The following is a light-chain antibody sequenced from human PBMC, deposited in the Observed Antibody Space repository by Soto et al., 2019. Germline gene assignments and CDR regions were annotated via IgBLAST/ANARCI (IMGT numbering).Light chain of an antibody. Sequence: ELGLTQSPGTLSLSPGERATLSCRASQSINNRYLAWYQQKPGQAPRLLIHAASSRATGIPDRFSGSGSGTDFTLTISRLEPEDFAVYYCQQFGSSPGFTFGPGTKVDIK. V-gene: IGKV3-20*01. J-gene: IGKJ3*01. CDR2: AAS. CDR3: QQFGSSPGFT. CDR1: QSINNRY.